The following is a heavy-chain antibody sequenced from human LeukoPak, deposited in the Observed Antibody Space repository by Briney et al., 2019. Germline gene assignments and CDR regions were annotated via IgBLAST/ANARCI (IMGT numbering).Heavy chain of an antibody. CDR2: IYYSGST. CDR1: GGSISSSSYY. CDR3: ARLVTAMGPYYFDY. J-gene: IGHJ4*02. V-gene: IGHV4-61*01. D-gene: IGHD5-18*01. Sequence: SETLSLTCTVSGGSISSSSYYWSWIRQPPGKGLEWIGYIYYSGSTNYNPSLKSRVTISVDTSKNQFSLKLSSVTAADTAVYYCARLVTAMGPYYFDYWGQGTLVTVSS.